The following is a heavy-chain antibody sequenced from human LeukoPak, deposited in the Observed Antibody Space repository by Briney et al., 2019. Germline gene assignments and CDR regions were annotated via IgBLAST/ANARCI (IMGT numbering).Heavy chain of an antibody. V-gene: IGHV3-7*01. D-gene: IGHD5-12*01. Sequence: GGSLRLSCAASGFIFSNYWMTWVRQAPGKALEWVANIKPDGSGEYYVDSLKGRFTISRDNAENSLFLQMNNLRVDDTAVYYCARSGGYGWDYWGQGAVVTVSS. J-gene: IGHJ4*02. CDR1: GFIFSNYW. CDR3: ARSGGYGWDY. CDR2: IKPDGSGE.